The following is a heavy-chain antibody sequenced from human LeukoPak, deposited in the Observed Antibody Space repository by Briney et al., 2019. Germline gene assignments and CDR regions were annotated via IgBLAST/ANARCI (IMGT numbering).Heavy chain of an antibody. CDR3: ARDRYYYDSSGYYYVGVLVAFDI. CDR1: GGSFSGYY. J-gene: IGHJ3*02. Sequence: PSETLSLTCAVYGGSFSGYYWSWIRQPPGKGLEWIGEVNHSGSTYYNPSLKSRVTISVDTSKNQFSLKLSSVTAADTAVYYCARDRYYYDSSGYYYVGVLVAFDIWGQGTMVTVSS. CDR2: VNHSGST. D-gene: IGHD3-22*01. V-gene: IGHV4-34*01.